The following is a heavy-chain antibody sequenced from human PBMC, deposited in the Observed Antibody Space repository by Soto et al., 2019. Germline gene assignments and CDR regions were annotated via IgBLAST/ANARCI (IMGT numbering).Heavy chain of an antibody. D-gene: IGHD3-9*01. CDR2: IYDTGST. CDR1: GSDITTYY. J-gene: IGHJ5*02. Sequence: QVQLQESGPGLVKPSETLSLTCTVSGSDITTYYWSWLRQSPGKGLEWIGHIYDTGSTTYNPSLKSRVTISVDTSNKQFSLRLTSVTAADTVVYYCARCPIDHNWFDPWGQGTLVTVSS. V-gene: IGHV4-59*01. CDR3: ARCPIDHNWFDP.